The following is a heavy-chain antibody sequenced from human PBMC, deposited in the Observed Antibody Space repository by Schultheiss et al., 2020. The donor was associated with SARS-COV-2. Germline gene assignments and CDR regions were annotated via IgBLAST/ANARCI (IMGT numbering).Heavy chain of an antibody. V-gene: IGHV4-31*03. D-gene: IGHD2-2*01. CDR2: IYYSGST. CDR3: ARDMRDGMDV. J-gene: IGHJ6*02. CDR1: GGSISSGGYY. Sequence: SETLSLTCTVSGGSISSGGYYWSWIRQHPGKGLEWIGYIYYSGSTYYNPSLKSRVTISVDTSKNQFSLKLSSVTAADTAVYYCARDMRDGMDVWGQGTTVTVSS.